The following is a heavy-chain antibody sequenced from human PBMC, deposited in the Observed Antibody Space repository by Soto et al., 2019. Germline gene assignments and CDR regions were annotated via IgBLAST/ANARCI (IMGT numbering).Heavy chain of an antibody. J-gene: IGHJ5*02. CDR3: AKGTLGYSNWFDP. D-gene: IGHD5-18*01. CDR1: GFAFSSYA. Sequence: GGSLRLSCAPSGFAFSSYAMNWVRQAPGKGLEWVSTISGSGGTTYYADSVKGRFTISRDNSKNTLYVEMNSLRAEDTAVYYCAKGTLGYSNWFDPWGQGTLVTVSS. CDR2: ISGSGGTT. V-gene: IGHV3-23*01.